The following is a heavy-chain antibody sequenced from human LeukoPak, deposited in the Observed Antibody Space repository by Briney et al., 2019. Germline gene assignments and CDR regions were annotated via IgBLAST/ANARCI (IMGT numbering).Heavy chain of an antibody. V-gene: IGHV3-7*01. CDR1: GFTSSSYW. Sequence: GGSLRLSCAASGFTSSSYWMSWVRQAPGKWLEWVANIKQDGSEKYYVDSVKGRFTISRDNAKNSLYLQMNSLSAEDTAMYYCARDPHNHNSGGSCFDYWGQGTLVTVSS. CDR3: ARDPHNHNSGGSCFDY. CDR2: IKQDGSEK. J-gene: IGHJ4*02. D-gene: IGHD2-15*01.